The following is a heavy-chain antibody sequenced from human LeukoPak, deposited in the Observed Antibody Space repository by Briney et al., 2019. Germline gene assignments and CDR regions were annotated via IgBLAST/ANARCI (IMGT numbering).Heavy chain of an antibody. J-gene: IGHJ4*02. V-gene: IGHV3-23*01. D-gene: IGHD6-6*01. Sequence: QAGGSLSLSCAASGFTFSSYGMSWVRQAPGKGLEWVSAISGSTGTTHYADSVKGRFTISRDNSKNTLYLQMDSLTPEDSAVYFCARSSYLTKPPDYWGQGTLVTVSS. CDR2: ISGSTGTT. CDR3: ARSSYLTKPPDY. CDR1: GFTFSSYG.